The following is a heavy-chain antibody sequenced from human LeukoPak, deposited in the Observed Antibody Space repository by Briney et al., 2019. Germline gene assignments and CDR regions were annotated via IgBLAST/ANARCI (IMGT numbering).Heavy chain of an antibody. V-gene: IGHV3-21*04. Sequence: PGGSLRLSCAASGFTFSSYSMNWVRQAPGKGLEWVSSISSSSSYIYYADSVEGRFTISRDNAKNSLYLQMNSLRAEDTAVYYCAKDIAVGIDYWGQGTLVTVSS. D-gene: IGHD6-19*01. CDR3: AKDIAVGIDY. CDR1: GFTFSSYS. CDR2: ISSSSSYI. J-gene: IGHJ4*02.